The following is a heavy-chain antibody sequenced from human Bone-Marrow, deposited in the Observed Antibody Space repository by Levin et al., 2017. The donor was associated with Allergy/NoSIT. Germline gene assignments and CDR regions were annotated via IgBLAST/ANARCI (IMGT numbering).Heavy chain of an antibody. CDR2: ISGSDDST. V-gene: IGHV3-23*01. J-gene: IGHJ4*02. CDR3: AREGLFMVRVFDY. Sequence: GESLKISCAASGFIFTTSAMSWVRQAPGKGLEWVSSISGSDDSTYYADSVKGRFTISRDNAENSLYLQMNSLRAEDTAIYYCAREGLFMVRVFDYWGRGTLVTVSS. D-gene: IGHD3-10*01. CDR1: GFIFTTSA.